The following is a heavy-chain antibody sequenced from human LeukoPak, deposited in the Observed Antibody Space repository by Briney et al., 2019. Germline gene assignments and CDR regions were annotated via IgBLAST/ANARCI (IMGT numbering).Heavy chain of an antibody. D-gene: IGHD2-15*01. V-gene: IGHV4-34*01. CDR2: INHSGST. J-gene: IGHJ6*02. Sequence: SETLSPTCAVYGGSFSDYYWSWICQPPGKGLEWIGEINHSGSTNYNPSLKSRVTISVDTSKNQFSLKLSSVTAADTAVYYCARLGCSGGSCYTDYYYYGMDVWGQGTTVTVSS. CDR1: GGSFSDYY. CDR3: ARLGCSGGSCYTDYYYYGMDV.